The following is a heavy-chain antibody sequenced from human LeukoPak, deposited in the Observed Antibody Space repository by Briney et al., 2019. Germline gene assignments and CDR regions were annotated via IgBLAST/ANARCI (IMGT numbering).Heavy chain of an antibody. CDR2: IYYSGNT. J-gene: IGHJ3*02. Sequence: TSETLSLTCTVSGGSISSISYYWGWIRQPPGKGLTWIGSIYYSGNTYYNPSLKSRVTISVDTSKNQFSLKLSSVTAADTAVYYCAGIAWYFEQAFDIWGQGTMVTVSS. CDR3: AGIAWYFEQAFDI. D-gene: IGHD1/OR15-1a*01. V-gene: IGHV4-39*01. CDR1: GGSISSISYY.